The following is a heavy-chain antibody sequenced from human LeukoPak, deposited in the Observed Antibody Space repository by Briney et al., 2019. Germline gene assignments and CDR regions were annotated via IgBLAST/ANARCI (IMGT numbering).Heavy chain of an antibody. J-gene: IGHJ4*02. CDR2: IIPIFGTA. CDR1: GGTFSSYA. D-gene: IGHD3-22*01. Sequence: ASVKVSCKASGGTFSSYAISWVRQAPGQRLEWMGGIIPIFGTANYAQKFQGRVTITADESTSTAYMELSSLRSEDTAVYYCAREEYYDSSGYRDYWGQGTLVTVSS. V-gene: IGHV1-69*13. CDR3: AREEYYDSSGYRDY.